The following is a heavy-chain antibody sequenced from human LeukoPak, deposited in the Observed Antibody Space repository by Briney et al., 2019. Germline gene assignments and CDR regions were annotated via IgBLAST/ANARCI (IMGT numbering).Heavy chain of an antibody. Sequence: SETLSLTCTVSGSSISNYYWSWIRQPPGRGLEWIGYIYYSGSTNYNPSLKSRVTISVDTSKNQFSLRLSSVTAADTAVYYCARGRYDILTGYYFYFFDYWGQGTLVTVSS. CDR2: IYYSGST. CDR1: GSSISNYY. D-gene: IGHD3-9*01. CDR3: ARGRYDILTGYYFYFFDY. J-gene: IGHJ4*02. V-gene: IGHV4-59*01.